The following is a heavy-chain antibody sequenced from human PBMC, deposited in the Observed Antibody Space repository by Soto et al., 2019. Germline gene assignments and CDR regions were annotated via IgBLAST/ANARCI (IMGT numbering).Heavy chain of an antibody. Sequence: QVHLVQSGAEVKRPGSSVKVSCRASGYTFNTYYIHWLRQAPGQGLEWIGWINPVSGGTQYEEKFQDRVTMTRDTSISTAYLELTSLTSDDTALYYCARDGQYGDYGYFFDSWGQGTLVTVSS. D-gene: IGHD4-17*01. CDR3: ARDGQYGDYGYFFDS. J-gene: IGHJ4*02. CDR2: INPVSGGT. V-gene: IGHV1-2*02. CDR1: GYTFNTYY.